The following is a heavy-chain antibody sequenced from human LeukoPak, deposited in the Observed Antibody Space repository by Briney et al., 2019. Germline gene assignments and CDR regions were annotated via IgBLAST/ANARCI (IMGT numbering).Heavy chain of an antibody. CDR1: GFTFSGSA. J-gene: IGHJ4*02. V-gene: IGHV3-64D*06. CDR2: ISSNGGST. CDR3: VKDYDILTGYFDY. D-gene: IGHD3-9*01. Sequence: TGGSLRLSCAASGFTFSGSAMHWVRQAPGKGLEYVSAISSNGGSTYYADSVKGRFTISRDNSKNTLYLQMSSLRAEDTAVYYCVKDYDILTGYFDYWGQGTLVTVSS.